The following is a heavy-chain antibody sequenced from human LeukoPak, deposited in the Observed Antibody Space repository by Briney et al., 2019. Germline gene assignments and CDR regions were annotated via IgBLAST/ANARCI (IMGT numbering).Heavy chain of an antibody. CDR2: IYSGGSI. CDR1: GFPVSSNY. Sequence: GSLRLSCAASGFPVSSNYMNWVRQAPGKGLEWVSVIYSGGSIYYADSVKGRFTISRDNSKNTLYLQMNSLRAEDTAVYYCARDPRPSYYYGMDVWGQGTTVTVSS. D-gene: IGHD6-6*01. J-gene: IGHJ6*02. V-gene: IGHV3-66*01. CDR3: ARDPRPSYYYGMDV.